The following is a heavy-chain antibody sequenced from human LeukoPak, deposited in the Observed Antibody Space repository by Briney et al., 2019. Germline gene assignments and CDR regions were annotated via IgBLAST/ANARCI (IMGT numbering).Heavy chain of an antibody. J-gene: IGHJ6*02. CDR3: ARTGYSYYNGMDV. V-gene: IGHV3-74*01. CDR1: GFTFSTHW. D-gene: IGHD3/OR15-3a*01. CDR2: ILSDGSST. Sequence: GGSLRLSCAASGFTFSTHWMHWVRQAPGKGLVWVSRILSDGSSTSYADSVKGRFTISRDNAKSTLYLQMNSLRAEDTAVYFCARTGYSYYNGMDVWGQGTTVTVSS.